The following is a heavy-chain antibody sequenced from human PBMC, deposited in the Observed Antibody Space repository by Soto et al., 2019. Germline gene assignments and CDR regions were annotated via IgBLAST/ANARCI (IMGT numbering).Heavy chain of an antibody. V-gene: IGHV3-33*01. CDR3: AREGGAVAGTHLYYYGMDV. D-gene: IGHD6-19*01. J-gene: IGHJ6*02. CDR2: IWYDGSNK. CDR1: GFTFSSYG. Sequence: HPGGSLRLSCAASGFTFSSYGMHWVRQAPGKGLEWVAVIWYDGSNKYYADSVKGRFTISRDNSKNTLYLQMNSLRAEDTAVYYCAREGGAVAGTHLYYYGMDVWGQGTTVTVSS.